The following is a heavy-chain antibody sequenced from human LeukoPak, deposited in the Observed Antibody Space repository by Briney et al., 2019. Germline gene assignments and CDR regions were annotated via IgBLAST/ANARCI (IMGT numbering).Heavy chain of an antibody. D-gene: IGHD5-12*01. J-gene: IGHJ4*02. Sequence: GGSLRLSCAASGYTFSSSSISWVRQAPGKGLEWVSAITDAVGSTHYADSVKGRFTISSDNSKNTVYLQMNSLRPEDMAVYYCAKEIFSGLLYIDYWGQGTLVTVSS. CDR2: ITDAVGST. V-gene: IGHV3-23*01. CDR1: GYTFSSSS. CDR3: AKEIFSGLLYIDY.